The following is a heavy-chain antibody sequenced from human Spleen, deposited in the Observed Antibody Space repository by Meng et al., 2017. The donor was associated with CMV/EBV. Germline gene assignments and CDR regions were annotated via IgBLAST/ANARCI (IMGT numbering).Heavy chain of an antibody. V-gene: IGHV3-23*03. CDR3: AKSGSYSMGYFDY. Sequence: AGAGFTFSGFAIHWVRQVSGKGLEWVSVIYSGGSSTYYADSVKGRFTISRDNSKNTLYLQMNSLRAEDTAVYYCAKSGSYSMGYFDYWGPGTLVTVSS. J-gene: IGHJ4*02. CDR2: IYSGGSST. D-gene: IGHD1-26*01. CDR1: GFTFSGFA.